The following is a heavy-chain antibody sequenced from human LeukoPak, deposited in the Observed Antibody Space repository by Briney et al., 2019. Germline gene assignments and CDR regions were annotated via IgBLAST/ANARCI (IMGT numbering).Heavy chain of an antibody. CDR2: ISSSSTYV. CDR3: VNYCSGGSCYSAGDY. J-gene: IGHJ4*02. Sequence: PGGSLRLSCAASGFTFSSYSMNWVREAPGKGLEWVSSISSSSTYVYYADSVKGRFTISRDNAKNSLYLQMTSLRAAHTAVYYCVNYCSGGSCYSAGDYWGQGTLVTVSS. D-gene: IGHD2-15*01. V-gene: IGHV3-21*01. CDR1: GFTFSSYS.